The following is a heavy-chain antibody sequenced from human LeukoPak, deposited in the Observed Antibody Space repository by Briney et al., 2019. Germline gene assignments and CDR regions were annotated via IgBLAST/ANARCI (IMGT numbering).Heavy chain of an antibody. CDR1: GFTFTSYA. Sequence: GGSLRLSCAASGFTFTSYAMSWVRQAPGKGLEWVSTISGGGGITYYADPVKGRFTISRDNSKNTLYLQMNSLRAEDTAVYYCAKSGGGDCTGDYCINWFDPWGKGTLVTVSS. D-gene: IGHD2-8*02. CDR3: AKSGGGDCTGDYCINWFDP. CDR2: ISGGGGIT. V-gene: IGHV3-23*01. J-gene: IGHJ5*02.